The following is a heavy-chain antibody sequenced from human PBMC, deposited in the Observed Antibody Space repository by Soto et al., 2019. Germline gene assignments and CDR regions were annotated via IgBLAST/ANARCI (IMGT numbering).Heavy chain of an antibody. Sequence: QVQLQQWGAGLLKPSETLSLTCAVYGGSFSGYYWSWIRQPPGKGLEWIGEINHSGSTNYNPSLKRRVTISVDTSKNQFSLKLSSVTAADTAVYYCARSLYYYGSGSYYNGNRPFGYWGQGTLVTVSS. J-gene: IGHJ4*02. CDR1: GGSFSGYY. D-gene: IGHD3-10*01. V-gene: IGHV4-34*01. CDR2: INHSGST. CDR3: ARSLYYYGSGSYYNGNRPFGY.